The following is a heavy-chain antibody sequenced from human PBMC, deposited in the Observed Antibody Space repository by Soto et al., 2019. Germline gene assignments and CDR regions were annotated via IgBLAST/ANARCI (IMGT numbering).Heavy chain of an antibody. Sequence: GSGPTLVNPTQTLTLTCTFPGFSLSSSGVGVGWIRQPPGKALEWLALIYWNDDKRYSSSRRNRLTITKDASKNQVVLTLTNLDPVDTATYYGAHTPAPMWHCFYVHWGQGTLVTVSS. CDR3: AHTPAPMWHCFYVH. J-gene: IGHJ4*02. V-gene: IGHV2-5*01. CDR1: GFSLSSSGVG. D-gene: IGHD3-10*02. CDR2: IYWNDDK.